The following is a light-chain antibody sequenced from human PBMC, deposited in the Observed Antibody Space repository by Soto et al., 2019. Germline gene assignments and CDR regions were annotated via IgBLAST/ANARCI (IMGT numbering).Light chain of an antibody. Sequence: QSALTQPASVSGSPGQSITISCTGTSSDVGGYNYVSWYQQHPGKAPKLMIYDVSNRPSGVSNRFSGSTSGNTASLTISGLQAEDKADYYCSSYTSSSTLLYVFGTGTKLTVL. J-gene: IGLJ1*01. V-gene: IGLV2-14*01. CDR3: SSYTSSSTLLYV. CDR1: SSDVGGYNY. CDR2: DVS.